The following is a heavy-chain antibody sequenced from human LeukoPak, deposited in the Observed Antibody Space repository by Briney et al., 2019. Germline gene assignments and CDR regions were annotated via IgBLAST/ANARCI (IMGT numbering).Heavy chain of an antibody. Sequence: ASVKVSCKASGGTFSSYAISWVRQAPGQGLEWMGGIIPIFGTANYAQKFQGRVTITRDTSASTAYMELSSLTSEDTAVYYCARYQNYYGSGSYFDYGMDVWGQGTTVTVSS. D-gene: IGHD3-10*01. CDR2: IIPIFGTA. CDR1: GGTFSSYA. CDR3: ARYQNYYGSGSYFDYGMDV. V-gene: IGHV1-69*05. J-gene: IGHJ6*02.